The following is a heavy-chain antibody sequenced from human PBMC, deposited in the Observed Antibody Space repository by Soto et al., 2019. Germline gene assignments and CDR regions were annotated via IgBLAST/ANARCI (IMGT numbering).Heavy chain of an antibody. V-gene: IGHV4-31*03. Sequence: SETLSLTCTVSGGSISSGGYYWSWIRQHPGKGLEWIGYIYYSGSTYYNPSLKSRVTISVDTSKNQFSLKLSSVTAADTAVYYCGRDQVDYGSRGYPKRTNWFDPWGQGTLVTGPS. CDR2: IYYSGST. J-gene: IGHJ5*02. CDR1: GGSISSGGYY. D-gene: IGHD3-22*01. CDR3: GRDQVDYGSRGYPKRTNWFDP.